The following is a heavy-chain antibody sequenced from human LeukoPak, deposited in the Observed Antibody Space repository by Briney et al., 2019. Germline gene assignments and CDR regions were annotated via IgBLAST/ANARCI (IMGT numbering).Heavy chain of an antibody. CDR2: IYNNGNN. CDR3: ARYSWSASTPGSWFDP. V-gene: IGHV4-59*08. D-gene: IGHD2-15*01. Sequence: SETLSLTCTVSGGSISSYYWTWIRQPPGKGLEWIGYIYNNGNNNYNPSLKSRISISVDTSKNQISLKLSSVTAADTALYYCARYSWSASTPGSWFDPWGQGTLVTVSS. CDR1: GGSISSYY. J-gene: IGHJ5*02.